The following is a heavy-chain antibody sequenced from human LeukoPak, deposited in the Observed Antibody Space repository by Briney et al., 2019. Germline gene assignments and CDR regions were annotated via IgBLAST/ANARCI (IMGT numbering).Heavy chain of an antibody. CDR1: GGSFSGYY. CDR2: INHSGST. Sequence: SETLSLTCAVYGGSFSGYYWSWIRQPPGKGLEWIGEINHSGSTNYNPSLKSRVTISVDTSKNQFSLKLSSVTAADTAVYFCTTTYYDTNKPWDWGQGTLVTVSS. CDR3: TTTYYDTNKPWD. D-gene: IGHD3-22*01. J-gene: IGHJ4*02. V-gene: IGHV4-34*01.